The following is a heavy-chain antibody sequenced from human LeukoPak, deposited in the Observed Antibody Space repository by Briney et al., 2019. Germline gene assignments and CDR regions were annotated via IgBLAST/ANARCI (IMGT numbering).Heavy chain of an antibody. CDR3: ARRSRDGWYFDY. V-gene: IGHV3-48*01. CDR2: ISSSSSNI. D-gene: IGHD5-24*01. CDR1: GFTFSSYS. J-gene: IGHJ4*02. Sequence: GGSLRLSCAASGFTFSSYSINWVRQAPGKGLEWVSYISSSSSNIYYADSVKGRFTISRDNSKNTLYLQMNSLRTEDTAVYYCARRSRDGWYFDYWGQGTLVTVSS.